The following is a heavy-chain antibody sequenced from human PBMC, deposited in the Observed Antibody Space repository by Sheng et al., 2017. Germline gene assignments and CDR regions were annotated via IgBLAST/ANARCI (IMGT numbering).Heavy chain of an antibody. CDR3: ARGIYDSSGPDAFDI. Sequence: QVQLQESGPGLVKPSQTLSLTCTVSGGSISSGGYYWSWIRQHPGKGLEWIGYIYYSGSTYYNPSLKSRVTISVDTSKNQFSLKLSSVTAADTAVYYCARGIYDSSGPDAFDIWGQGDNGHRLF. D-gene: IGHD3-22*01. J-gene: IGHJ3*02. CDR1: GGSISSGGYY. V-gene: IGHV4-31*03. CDR2: IYYSGST.